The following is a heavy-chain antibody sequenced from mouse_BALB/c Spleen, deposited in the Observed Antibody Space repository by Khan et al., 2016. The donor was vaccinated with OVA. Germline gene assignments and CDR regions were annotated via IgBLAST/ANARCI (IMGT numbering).Heavy chain of an antibody. CDR3: ARPSATESDYYMDF. V-gene: IGHV5-12-2*01. CDR1: GFTFSSYT. CDR2: ITKGGGNT. D-gene: IGHD3-2*01. Sequence: EVQLVETGGDLVQPGGSLKLSCAASGFTFSSYTMSWVRQTPEKRLEWVAFITKGGGNTYYPDTVKGRFTVSRDNATSTLYLQMNSLKSEDTAMYYCARPSATESDYYMDFWGQGTSVTVSS. J-gene: IGHJ4*01.